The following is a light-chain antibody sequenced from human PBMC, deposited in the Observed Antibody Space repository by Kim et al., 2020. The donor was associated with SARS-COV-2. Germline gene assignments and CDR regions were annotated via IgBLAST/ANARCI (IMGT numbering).Light chain of an antibody. V-gene: IGLV3-21*04. CDR3: QLWDGGTDRCV. Sequence: SYELTQPPSVSVAPGQTASITCGGNNIGSKSVSWYQQKPGQAPVLVIYYDTDRPSGIPERSSGSNLGNTATLTIRRIGPWNEANFYFQLWDGGTDRCVFG. CDR1: NIGSKS. J-gene: IGLJ2*01. CDR2: YDT.